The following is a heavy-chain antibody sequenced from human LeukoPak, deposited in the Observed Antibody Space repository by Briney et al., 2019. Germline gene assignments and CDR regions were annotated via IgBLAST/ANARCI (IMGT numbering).Heavy chain of an antibody. CDR1: GFTFTLYV. CDR2: ITGSGGST. V-gene: IGHV3-23*01. Sequence: GGSLRLSCAASGFTFTLYVRSWVRQAPGKGLEWVSSITGSGGSTYYADSVKGRFTISRDNSKNTLYLQLSSLRAEDTAVYYCAREMATIRGQGTLVTVSS. D-gene: IGHD5-24*01. J-gene: IGHJ4*02. CDR3: AREMATI.